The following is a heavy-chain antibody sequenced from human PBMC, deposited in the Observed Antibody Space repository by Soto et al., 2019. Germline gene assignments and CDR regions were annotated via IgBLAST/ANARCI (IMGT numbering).Heavy chain of an antibody. V-gene: IGHV3-48*02. J-gene: IGHJ5*02. CDR1: GFTFSSYS. Sequence: GGSLRLSCAASGFTFSSYSMNWVRQAPGKGLEWVSYISSSSGTIYYADSVKGRFTISRDNAKNSLYLQMNSLRDEDTAVYYCARESRYFDWLLTKVNNWFDPWGQGTLVTVSS. D-gene: IGHD3-9*01. CDR2: ISSSSGTI. CDR3: ARESRYFDWLLTKVNNWFDP.